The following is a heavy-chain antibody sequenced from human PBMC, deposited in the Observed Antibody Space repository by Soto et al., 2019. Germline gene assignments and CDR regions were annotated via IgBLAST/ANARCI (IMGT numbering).Heavy chain of an antibody. Sequence: ASVKVSCKASGYTFTSYAMHWVRQAPGQRLEWMGWINAGNGNTKYSQKFQGRVTITRDTSASTAYMELSSLRSEDTAVYYCARDPHFTMVRGVIIRYFDYWGQGTLVTVSS. D-gene: IGHD3-10*01. CDR3: ARDPHFTMVRGVIIRYFDY. CDR2: INAGNGNT. CDR1: GYTFTSYA. J-gene: IGHJ4*02. V-gene: IGHV1-3*01.